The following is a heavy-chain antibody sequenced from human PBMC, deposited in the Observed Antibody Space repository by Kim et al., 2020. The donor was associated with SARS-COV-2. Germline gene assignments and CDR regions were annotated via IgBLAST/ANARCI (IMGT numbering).Heavy chain of an antibody. CDR3: ARGLTYGSGSYYPRGDY. V-gene: IGHV3-30*01. D-gene: IGHD3-10*01. J-gene: IGHJ4*02. Sequence: SVKGRFTISRDNSKNPLDLQMNSLRAEDRAVYYCARGLTYGSGSYYPRGDYWGQGTLVTVSS.